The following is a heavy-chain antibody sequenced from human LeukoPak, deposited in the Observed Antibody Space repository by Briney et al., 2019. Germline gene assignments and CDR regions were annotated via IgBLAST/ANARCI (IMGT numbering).Heavy chain of an antibody. D-gene: IGHD2-2*01. Sequence: SETLSLTCAVYGGSFSGYYWSWIRQPLGKGLEWIGEINHSGSTNYNPSLKSRVTISVDTSKNQFSLKLSSVTAADTAVYYCARGLGGNCSSTSCRTYYMDVWGKGTTVTVSS. CDR3: ARGLGGNCSSTSCRTYYMDV. CDR1: GGSFSGYY. J-gene: IGHJ6*03. CDR2: INHSGST. V-gene: IGHV4-34*01.